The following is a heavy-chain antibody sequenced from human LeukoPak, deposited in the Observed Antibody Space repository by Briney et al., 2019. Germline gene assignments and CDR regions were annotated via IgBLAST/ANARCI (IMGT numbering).Heavy chain of an antibody. V-gene: IGHV3-30*18. D-gene: IGHD2/OR15-2a*01. Sequence: RRSLRLSCAASGFTFSSYAMHWVRQAPGKGLEWVAVISYDGSNKYYAESVKGRFTISRDNSKNTVYLQMSSLRAEDTAVYYCAKDYTGFFGMDVWGQGTTVTVSS. CDR1: GFTFSSYA. J-gene: IGHJ6*02. CDR3: AKDYTGFFGMDV. CDR2: ISYDGSNK.